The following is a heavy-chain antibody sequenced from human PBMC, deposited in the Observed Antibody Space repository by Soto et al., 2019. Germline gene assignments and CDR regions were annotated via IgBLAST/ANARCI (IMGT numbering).Heavy chain of an antibody. Sequence: SETLSLTCTVSGGSISSYYWSWLRQPPGKGLEWIGYIYYSGSTNYNPSLKSRVTISVDTSKNQFSLKLSSVTAADTAVYYCARATGEGRRLDAFDIRGQGTMVTVSS. D-gene: IGHD7-27*01. V-gene: IGHV4-59*01. CDR1: GGSISSYY. CDR3: ARATGEGRRLDAFDI. J-gene: IGHJ3*02. CDR2: IYYSGST.